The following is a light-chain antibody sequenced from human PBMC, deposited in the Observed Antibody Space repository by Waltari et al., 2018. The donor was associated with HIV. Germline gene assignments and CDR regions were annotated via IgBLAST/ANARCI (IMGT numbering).Light chain of an antibody. Sequence: QSALTQPASVSGSPGQSITISCTGTSSDIGGHYSVSWYQQLPGKAPKLMIYSVTYRPSGVANRFSGSKSGTTASLTISGLQGEDEADYYCLSYTITNTLVFGGGTKLTVL. V-gene: IGLV2-14*01. CDR1: SSDIGGHYS. CDR3: LSYTITNTLV. CDR2: SVT. J-gene: IGLJ3*02.